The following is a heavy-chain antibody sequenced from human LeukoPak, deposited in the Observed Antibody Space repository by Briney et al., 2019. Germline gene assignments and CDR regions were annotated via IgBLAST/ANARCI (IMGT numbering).Heavy chain of an antibody. Sequence: SEAQSLTCTVSGGSISSYYWSWIRQPAGKGLEWIGRIYTSGSTNYNPSLKSRVTMSVDTSKNQFSLKLSSVTAADTAVYYCARDLSPVGATHNWFDPWGQGTLVTVSS. J-gene: IGHJ5*02. CDR2: IYTSGST. D-gene: IGHD1-26*01. CDR1: GGSISSYY. V-gene: IGHV4-4*07. CDR3: ARDLSPVGATHNWFDP.